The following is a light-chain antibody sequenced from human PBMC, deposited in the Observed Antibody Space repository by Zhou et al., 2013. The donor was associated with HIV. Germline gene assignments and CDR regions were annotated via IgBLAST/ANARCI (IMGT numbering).Light chain of an antibody. Sequence: LLTQSPLFLSVTPGQPASISCKSSQSLLHTDGKTFLHWYLQKPGQPPQLLIYEGSNRFSGVPDRFSGSGSGTDFTLTISRVEADDVGVYYCMQGGAFGQGTKLEIK. V-gene: IGKV2D-29*01. CDR2: EGS. J-gene: IGKJ2*01. CDR1: QSLLHTDGKTF. CDR3: MQGGA.